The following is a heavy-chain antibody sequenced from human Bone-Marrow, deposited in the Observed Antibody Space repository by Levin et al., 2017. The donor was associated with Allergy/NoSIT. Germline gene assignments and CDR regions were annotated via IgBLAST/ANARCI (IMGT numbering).Heavy chain of an antibody. Sequence: AASVKVSCKASGYTFTGYYMHWVRQAPGQGLEWMGRINPNSGGTNYAQKFQGRVTMTRDTSISTAYMELSRLRSDDTAVYYCAYTLGVNYYGSGRTNRNDYWGQGTLVTVSS. D-gene: IGHD3-10*01. V-gene: IGHV1-2*06. CDR1: GYTFTGYY. J-gene: IGHJ4*02. CDR2: INPNSGGT. CDR3: AYTLGVNYYGSGRTNRNDY.